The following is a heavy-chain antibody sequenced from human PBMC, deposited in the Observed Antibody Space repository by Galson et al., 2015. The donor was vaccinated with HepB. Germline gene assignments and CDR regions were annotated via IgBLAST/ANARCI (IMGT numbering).Heavy chain of an antibody. Sequence: PALVKPTQTLTLTCTFSGFSLSTSGVGVGWIRQSPGKALEWLALIYWDDDKRYSPSLKSRLTITKDTSKNQVVLTMTNMDPVDTATYYCAHKKGWSGTYQYYFDYWGQGTLVTVSS. J-gene: IGHJ4*02. V-gene: IGHV2-5*02. CDR2: IYWDDDK. D-gene: IGHD3-10*01. CDR1: GFSLSTSGVG. CDR3: AHKKGWSGTYQYYFDY.